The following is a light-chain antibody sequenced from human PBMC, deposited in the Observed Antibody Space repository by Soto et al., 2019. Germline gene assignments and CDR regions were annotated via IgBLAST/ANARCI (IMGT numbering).Light chain of an antibody. J-gene: IGKJ1*01. V-gene: IGKV3-20*01. CDR1: QSVSSSY. CDR3: QQYGSSPGT. CDR2: GAS. Sequence: EIVLTQSPGTLSLSPGERATLSCRASQSVSSSYLVWYQQKPGQAPRLLIYGASSRATGIPDRFSGSGSGTDFTLTISRLEPEDLAVYYCQQYGSSPGTFGQGTKVDIK.